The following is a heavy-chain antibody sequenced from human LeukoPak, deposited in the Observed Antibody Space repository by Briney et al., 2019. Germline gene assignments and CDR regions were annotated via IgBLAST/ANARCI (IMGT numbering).Heavy chain of an antibody. D-gene: IGHD5-24*01. CDR2: INPNSGGT. V-gene: IGHV1-2*02. CDR1: GYTFTGYY. J-gene: IGHJ6*03. CDR3: ASEPKLRRPYYYYYMDV. Sequence: ASVKVSCKASGYTFTGYYMHWVRQAPGQGLEWMGWINPNSGGTNYAQKFQGRVTITRDTSISTAYMELSRLRSDDTAVYYCASEPKLRRPYYYYYMDVWGKGTTVTVSS.